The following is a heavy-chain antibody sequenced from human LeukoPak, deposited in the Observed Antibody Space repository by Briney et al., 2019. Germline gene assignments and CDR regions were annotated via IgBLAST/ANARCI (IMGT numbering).Heavy chain of an antibody. CDR1: GFTFRTYG. J-gene: IGHJ5*02. CDR3: TRLASSGWYNWFDP. D-gene: IGHD6-19*01. CDR2: ISDNGERT. V-gene: IGHV3-23*01. Sequence: GGSLRLSCAVSGFTFRTYGMNWVRQAPGKGLEWVSAISDNGERTYYADSVKGRFTISRDNSKGTLYLQMNSLKTEDTAVYYCTRLASSGWYNWFDPWGQGTLVTVSS.